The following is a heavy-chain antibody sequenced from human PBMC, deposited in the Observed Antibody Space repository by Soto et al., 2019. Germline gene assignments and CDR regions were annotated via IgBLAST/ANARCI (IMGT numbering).Heavy chain of an antibody. CDR1: GFTFSSYS. V-gene: IGHV3-48*01. D-gene: IGHD3-10*01. CDR2: ISSSSSTI. CDR3: ARAPSLLWFGELSYYFDY. Sequence: GGSLRLSCAASGFTFSSYSMNWVRQAPGKGLEWVSYISSSSSTIYYADSVKGRFTISRDNAKNSLYLQMNSLRAEDTAVYYCARAPSLLWFGELSYYFDYWGQGTLVTVSS. J-gene: IGHJ4*02.